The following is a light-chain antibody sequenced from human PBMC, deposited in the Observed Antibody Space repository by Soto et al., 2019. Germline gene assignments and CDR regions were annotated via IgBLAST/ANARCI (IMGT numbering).Light chain of an antibody. CDR3: LQLIDWRT. Sequence: IVLTQSPGSLSLSPGDRDTLXXRASESIGRSLAWYQQRPGQAPXLLIYDASNRATGIPSRFSGMVSGKDFTLTISRLEPEDFAVNYCLQLIDWRTFGRGTRVVI. V-gene: IGKV3-11*01. CDR2: DAS. CDR1: ESIGRS. J-gene: IGKJ1*01.